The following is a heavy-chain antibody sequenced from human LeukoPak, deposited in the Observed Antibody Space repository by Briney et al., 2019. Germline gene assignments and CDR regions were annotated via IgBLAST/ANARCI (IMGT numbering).Heavy chain of an antibody. Sequence: SVKVSCKASGGTFSSYAISWVRQAPGQGLEWMGGIIPIFGTANYAQKFQGRVTITADESTSTAYMELSSLRSEDTAVYYCARAGICSSTSCPTYYFDYWGQGTLVTVSS. CDR3: ARAGICSSTSCPTYYFDY. D-gene: IGHD2-2*01. CDR1: GGTFSSYA. J-gene: IGHJ4*02. CDR2: IIPIFGTA. V-gene: IGHV1-69*13.